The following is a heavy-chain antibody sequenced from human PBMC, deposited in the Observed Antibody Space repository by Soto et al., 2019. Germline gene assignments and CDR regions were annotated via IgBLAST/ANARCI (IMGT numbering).Heavy chain of an antibody. CDR1: GYTFTSYY. CDR2: INPSGGST. J-gene: IGHJ4*02. Sequence: ASVKVSCKASGYTFTSYYMHWVRQAPGQGLEWMGIINPSGGSTSYAQKFQGRVTMTRDTSTSTVYMELSSLRSEDTAVYYCARGLLIAARPPHPPPFDYWGQGTLVTVSS. CDR3: ARGLLIAARPPHPPPFDY. V-gene: IGHV1-46*01. D-gene: IGHD6-6*01.